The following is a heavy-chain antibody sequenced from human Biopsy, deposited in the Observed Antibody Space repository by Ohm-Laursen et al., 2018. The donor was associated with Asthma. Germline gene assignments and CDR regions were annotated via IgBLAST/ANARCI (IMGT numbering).Heavy chain of an antibody. J-gene: IGHJ4*02. CDR3: ARIPRRSGSYFVDY. D-gene: IGHD3-22*01. CDR2: IHHRRTS. Sequence: SLTLSFTCTVSGDSITRGGCCRNWTRQHPERGPEWIGDIHHRRTSYFNPSLKSRVSFSRDTSKNQFSLRLSSVTAADTAMYYCARIPRRSGSYFVDYWGQGTLVTVSS. V-gene: IGHV4-31*03. CDR1: GDSITRGGCC.